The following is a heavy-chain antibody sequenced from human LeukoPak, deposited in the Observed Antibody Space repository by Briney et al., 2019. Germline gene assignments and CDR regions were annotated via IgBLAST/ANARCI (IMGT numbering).Heavy chain of an antibody. CDR1: GGSFSGYY. Sequence: SETLSPTCAVYGGSFSGYYCSWIRQPPGKGLEWIGEINHSGSTNYNPSLKSRVTISVDTSKNQFSLKLSSVTAADTAVYYCARLGRVRIPTYYYYGMDVWGQGTTVTVSS. V-gene: IGHV4-34*01. D-gene: IGHD1-26*01. J-gene: IGHJ6*02. CDR3: ARLGRVRIPTYYYYGMDV. CDR2: INHSGST.